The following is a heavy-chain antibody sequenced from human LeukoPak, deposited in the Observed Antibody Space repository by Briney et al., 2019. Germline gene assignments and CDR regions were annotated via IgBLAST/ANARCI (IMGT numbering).Heavy chain of an antibody. D-gene: IGHD3-16*02. J-gene: IGHJ4*02. Sequence: ASVKVSCKVSGYTLTELSMRWVRQAPGKGLEWMGGFDPEDGETIYAQKFQGRVTMTEDTSTDTAYMELSSLRSEDTAVYYCATDQLYYDYVWGSYRRGYFDYWGQGTLVTVSS. V-gene: IGHV1-24*01. CDR3: ATDQLYYDYVWGSYRRGYFDY. CDR1: GYTLTELS. CDR2: FDPEDGET.